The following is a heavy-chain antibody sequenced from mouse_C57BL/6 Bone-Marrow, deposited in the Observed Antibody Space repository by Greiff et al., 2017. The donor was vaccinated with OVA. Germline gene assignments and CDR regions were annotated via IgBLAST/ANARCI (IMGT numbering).Heavy chain of an antibody. CDR1: GYTFTSYW. D-gene: IGHD2-4*01. V-gene: IGHV1-64*01. J-gene: IGHJ2*01. CDR2: IHPNSGST. CDR3: ATDYDYDPYFDY. Sequence: QVQLQQSGAELVKPGASVKLSCKASGYTFTSYWMHWVKQRPGQGLEWIGMIHPNSGSTNYNEKFKSKATLTVDKSSSTAYMQLSSLTSEDSAVYYCATDYDYDPYFDYWGQGTTLTVSS.